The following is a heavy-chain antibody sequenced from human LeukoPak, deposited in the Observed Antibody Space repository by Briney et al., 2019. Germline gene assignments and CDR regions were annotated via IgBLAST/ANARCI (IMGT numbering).Heavy chain of an antibody. V-gene: IGHV1-2*02. J-gene: IGHJ4*02. CDR3: ARDRRVYYDSSGYSWWSFDY. D-gene: IGHD3-22*01. CDR2: INPNSGGT. CDR1: GYTFTGYY. Sequence: ASVKVSCKASGYTFTGYYMHWVRQAPGQGLEWMGCINPNSGGTNYAQKFQGRVTMTRDTSISTAYMELSRLRSDDTAVYYCARDRRVYYDSSGYSWWSFDYWGQGTLVTVSS.